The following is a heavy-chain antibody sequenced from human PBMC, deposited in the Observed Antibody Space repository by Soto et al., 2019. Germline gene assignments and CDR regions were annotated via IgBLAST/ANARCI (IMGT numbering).Heavy chain of an antibody. D-gene: IGHD3-16*02. CDR3: ARGRLGELSPPFDY. CDR1: GGTFSSYA. J-gene: IGHJ4*02. Sequence: QVQLVQSGAEVKKPGSSVKVSCKASGGTFSSYAISWVRQAPGQGLEWMGGSIPFFDTANYAQKFQGRVTITADESTSTAYMELSSLRSEDTAVYYCARGRLGELSPPFDYWGQGTLVTVSS. V-gene: IGHV1-69*12. CDR2: SIPFFDTA.